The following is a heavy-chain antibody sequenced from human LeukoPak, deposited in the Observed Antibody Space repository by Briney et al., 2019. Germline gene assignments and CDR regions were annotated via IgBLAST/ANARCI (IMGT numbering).Heavy chain of an antibody. CDR1: RYTFTDYY. D-gene: IGHD2-15*01. J-gene: IGHJ5*02. V-gene: IGHV1-2*02. CDR2: INPNSGGT. CDR3: ARLIGSRGYCSGGSCRQRFDP. Sequence: GSSVKVSCKASRYTFTDYYMHWVRQAPGQGLEWMGWINPNSGGTNYAQKFQGRVTMTRDTSISTAYMELSGLRSDDTAVYYCARLIGSRGYCSGGSCRQRFDPWGQGTLVTVSS.